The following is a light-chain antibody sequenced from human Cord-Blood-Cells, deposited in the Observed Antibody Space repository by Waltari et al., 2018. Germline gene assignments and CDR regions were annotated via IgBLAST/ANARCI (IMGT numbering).Light chain of an antibody. CDR2: QDS. CDR1: KLGDKY. Sequence: SYELTQSPSVSVSPGQTASITCSGDKLGDKYACWYQQKPGQSPVLVIYQDSKRPSGIPGRFSGSNAGNTATLTISGTQAMDEADYYCQAWDSSHVVFGGGTKLTVL. J-gene: IGLJ2*01. CDR3: QAWDSSHVV. V-gene: IGLV3-1*01.